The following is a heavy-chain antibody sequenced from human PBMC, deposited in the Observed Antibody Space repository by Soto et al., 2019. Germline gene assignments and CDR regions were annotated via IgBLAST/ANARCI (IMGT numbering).Heavy chain of an antibody. V-gene: IGHV1-8*01. Sequence: QVQLVQSGAEVKKPGASVKVSCKASGYTFTSYDINWVRQATGQGLEWMGWMNPNSGNTVYAQKFQGRVTMTRNTSISTAYMELSSLRSEDTAVYYCARGRKSDEFWSGYYESYYYGMDVWGQGTTVTVSS. CDR1: GYTFTSYD. CDR2: MNPNSGNT. CDR3: ARGRKSDEFWSGYYESYYYGMDV. D-gene: IGHD3-3*01. J-gene: IGHJ6*02.